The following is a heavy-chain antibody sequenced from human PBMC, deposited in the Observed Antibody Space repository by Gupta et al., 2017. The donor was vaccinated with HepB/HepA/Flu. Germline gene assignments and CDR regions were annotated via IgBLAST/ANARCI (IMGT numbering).Heavy chain of an antibody. CDR2: INPSGGST. D-gene: IGHD4-11*01. CDR3: ARDFVSNSNPLYYYGMDV. CDR1: GYTFTSYY. J-gene: IGHJ6*02. Sequence: QVQLVQSGAEVKKPGASVKVSCKASGYTFTSYYMHWVRQAPGQGLEWMGIINPSGGSTSYAQKFQGRVTMTRDTSTSTVYMELSSLRSEETAVYYCARDFVSNSNPLYYYGMDVWGQGTTVTVSS. V-gene: IGHV1-46*01.